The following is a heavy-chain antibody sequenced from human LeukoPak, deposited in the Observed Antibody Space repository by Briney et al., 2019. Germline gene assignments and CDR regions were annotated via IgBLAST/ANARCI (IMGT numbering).Heavy chain of an antibody. CDR1: GFTFSSYS. D-gene: IGHD3-10*02. CDR3: AREGWSGLQFDY. CDR2: ISSSSSYM. Sequence: GGSLRLSCAASGFTFSSYSMNWVRQAPGKGLEWVSSISSSSSYMYYADSVKGRFTISRDNAKNSLYLQVNSLRAEDTAVYYCAREGWSGLQFDYWGQGTLVTVSS. J-gene: IGHJ4*02. V-gene: IGHV3-21*01.